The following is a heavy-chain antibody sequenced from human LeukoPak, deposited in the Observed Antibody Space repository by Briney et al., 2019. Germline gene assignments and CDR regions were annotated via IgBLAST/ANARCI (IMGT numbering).Heavy chain of an antibody. CDR2: INHSGST. V-gene: IGHV4-34*01. D-gene: IGHD1-7*01. J-gene: IGHJ6*03. CDR3: ARLLLTGTKYYYYYMDV. CDR1: GGSFSGYY. Sequence: SETLSLTCAVYGGSFSGYYWSWIRQPPGKGLEWIGEINHSGSTNYNPSLKSRVTISVDTSKNQFSLKLSSVTAADTAVYYCARLLLTGTKYYYYYMDVWGKGTTVTVSS.